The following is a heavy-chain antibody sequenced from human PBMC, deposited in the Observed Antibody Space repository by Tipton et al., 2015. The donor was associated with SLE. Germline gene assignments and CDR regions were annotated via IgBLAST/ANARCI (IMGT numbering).Heavy chain of an antibody. D-gene: IGHD3-3*01. CDR1: DDSITTDY. J-gene: IGHJ4*02. Sequence: TLSLTCTVSDDSITTDYWTWIRQPPGKGLEYIGYVSYRGVTNSNPSLQSRVTMSIDASKKQVSLRLSSVTAADTAVYYCASSPGVTLFRVVTFFDLWGQGILVAVSS. CDR2: VSYRGVT. CDR3: ASSPGVTLFRVVTFFDL. V-gene: IGHV4-59*13.